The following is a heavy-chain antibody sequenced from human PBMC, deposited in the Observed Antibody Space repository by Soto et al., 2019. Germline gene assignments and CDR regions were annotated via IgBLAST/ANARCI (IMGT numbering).Heavy chain of an antibody. D-gene: IGHD2-2*01. CDR1: GGSISSYY. Sequence: SETLSLTCTVSGGSISSYYWSWIRQPPGKGLEWIGYIYYSGSTNYNPSLKSRVTISVDTSKNQFSLKLSSVTAADTAVYYCACSCGDIVVVPAATVDYYYYMDVWGKGTTVTVSS. CDR3: ACSCGDIVVVPAATVDYYYYMDV. J-gene: IGHJ6*03. CDR2: IYYSGST. V-gene: IGHV4-59*01.